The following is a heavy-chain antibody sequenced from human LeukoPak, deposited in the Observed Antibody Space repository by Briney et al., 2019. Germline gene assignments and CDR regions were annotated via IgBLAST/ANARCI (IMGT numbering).Heavy chain of an antibody. CDR3: ASLNWYTLGETFDY. V-gene: IGHV1-69*04. CDR2: IIPILGIA. CDR1: GGTFSSYA. D-gene: IGHD1-1*01. J-gene: IGHJ4*02. Sequence: SVKVSCKVSGGTFSSYAISWVRQAPGQGLEWMGRIIPILGIANYAQKFQGRVTITADKSTSTAYMELSSLRSEDTAVYYCASLNWYTLGETFDYWGQGTLVTVSS.